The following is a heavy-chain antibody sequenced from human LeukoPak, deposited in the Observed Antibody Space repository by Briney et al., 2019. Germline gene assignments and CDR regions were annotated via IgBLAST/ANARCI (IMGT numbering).Heavy chain of an antibody. Sequence: ASVKVSCKASGYTFTSYGISWVRQAPGQGLEWMGWISAYNGNTNYAQKLQGRVTMTTDTSTTTAYMELWSLRSDDTAVYFCARGSDYGDYGDYWGQGTLVTVSS. V-gene: IGHV1-18*01. CDR2: ISAYNGNT. CDR1: GYTFTSYG. D-gene: IGHD4-17*01. J-gene: IGHJ4*02. CDR3: ARGSDYGDYGDY.